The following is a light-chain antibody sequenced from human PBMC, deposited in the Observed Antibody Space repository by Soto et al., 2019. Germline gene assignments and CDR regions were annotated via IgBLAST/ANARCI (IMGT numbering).Light chain of an antibody. CDR1: KLGDKY. V-gene: IGLV3-1*01. Sequence: SYELTQRPSVSVSPGQTASITCSGDKLGDKYACWYQQKPGQSPVLVIYQDSKRPSGIPERFSGSNSGNTATLTISGTQAMDEADYYCQAWDSSAYVFGTGTKLTVL. J-gene: IGLJ1*01. CDR3: QAWDSSAYV. CDR2: QDS.